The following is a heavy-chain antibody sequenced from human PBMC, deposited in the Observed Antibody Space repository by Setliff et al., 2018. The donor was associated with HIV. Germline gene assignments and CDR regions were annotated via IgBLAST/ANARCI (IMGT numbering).Heavy chain of an antibody. V-gene: IGHV4-34*01. Sequence: SETLSLTCVVYGGSFGGYYWSWIRQPPGKGLEWMGEINHHKHTHYNPSLKSRVTMSVDTSKNQFSLKLSSVTAADTSVYYCTRGPFPRADYWGQGTLVTVSS. CDR3: TRGPFPRADY. CDR2: INHHKHT. CDR1: GGSFGGYY. J-gene: IGHJ4*02.